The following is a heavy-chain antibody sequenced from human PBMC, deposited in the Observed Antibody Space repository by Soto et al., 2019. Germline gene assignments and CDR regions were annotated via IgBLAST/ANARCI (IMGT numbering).Heavy chain of an antibody. V-gene: IGHV1-18*01. Sequence: GASVKVSCKASGYTFTSYGISWVRQAPGQGLEWMGWISAYNGNTNYAQKLQGRVTMTTDTSTSTAYMELRSLRSDDTAVYYCARTYYDYIWGSYPAPTPADYWGQGTLVTVSS. CDR2: ISAYNGNT. CDR1: GYTFTSYG. CDR3: ARTYYDYIWGSYPAPTPADY. D-gene: IGHD3-16*02. J-gene: IGHJ4*02.